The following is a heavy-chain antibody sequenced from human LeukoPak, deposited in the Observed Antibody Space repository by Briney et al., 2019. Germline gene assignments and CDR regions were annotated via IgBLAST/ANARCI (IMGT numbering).Heavy chain of an antibody. CDR1: EFTFSSYW. CDR2: IKEDGSIE. Sequence: GGSLRLSCAASEFTFSSYWMSWVRQAPGKGLEWVANIKEDGSIEDYVDSVKGRFTVSRDNAKNSLYLEMNSLRVEDTAVYYCVSQQVAPPWGQGTLVIVSS. D-gene: IGHD5-12*01. J-gene: IGHJ5*02. CDR3: VSQQVAPP. V-gene: IGHV3-7*01.